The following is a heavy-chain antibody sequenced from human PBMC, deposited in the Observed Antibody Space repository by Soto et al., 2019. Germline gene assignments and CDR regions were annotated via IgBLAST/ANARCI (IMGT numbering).Heavy chain of an antibody. J-gene: IGHJ4*01. V-gene: IGHV3-30-3*01. Sequence: GGSLRLSCAASGFTFSDCAMHWIRQAPGKGLEWVALISNDGTNKYYADSVKGRLTISRDNSKSILYLQMNSLRAEDTALYYCAAAFLAAEIDFWGHGTRVTVSS. CDR3: AAAFLAAEIDF. CDR2: ISNDGTNK. D-gene: IGHD6-13*01. CDR1: GFTFSDCA.